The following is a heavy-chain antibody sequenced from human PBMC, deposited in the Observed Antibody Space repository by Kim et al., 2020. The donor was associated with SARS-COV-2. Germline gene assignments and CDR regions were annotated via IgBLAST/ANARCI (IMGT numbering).Heavy chain of an antibody. CDR3: ARAPIVVVITHFDY. Sequence: NPSLKSRVTISVATSKNPFSLKLSSVTAADTAVYYCARAPIVVVITHFDYWGQGTLVTVSS. D-gene: IGHD3-22*01. J-gene: IGHJ4*02. V-gene: IGHV4-31*02.